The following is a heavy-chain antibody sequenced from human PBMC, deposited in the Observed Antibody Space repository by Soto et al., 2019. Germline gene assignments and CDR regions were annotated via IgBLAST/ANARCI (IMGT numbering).Heavy chain of an antibody. CDR3: ARARGVVVPAAGNYYYYYGMDV. D-gene: IGHD2-2*01. J-gene: IGHJ6*02. CDR1: GYTFTGYY. CDR2: INPNSGGT. V-gene: IGHV1-2*04. Sequence: ASVKVSCKASGYTFTGYYMHWVRQAPGQGLEWMGWINPNSGGTNYAQKFQGWVTMARDTSISTAYMELSRLRSDDTAVYYCARARGVVVPAAGNYYYYYGMDVWGQGTTVTVSS.